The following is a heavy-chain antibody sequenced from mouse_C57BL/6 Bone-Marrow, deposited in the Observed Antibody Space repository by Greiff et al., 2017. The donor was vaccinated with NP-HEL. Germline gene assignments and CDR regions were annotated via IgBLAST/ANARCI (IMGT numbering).Heavy chain of an antibody. Sequence: EVKLMESGGDLVKPGGSLKLSCAASGFTFSSYGMSWVRQTPDKRLEWVATISSGGSYTYYPDSVKGRFTISRDNAKNTLYLQMSSLKSEDTAMYYCARRGNSLFAYWGQGTLVTVSA. J-gene: IGHJ3*01. CDR3: ARRGNSLFAY. D-gene: IGHD2-1*01. CDR2: ISSGGSYT. CDR1: GFTFSSYG. V-gene: IGHV5-6*02.